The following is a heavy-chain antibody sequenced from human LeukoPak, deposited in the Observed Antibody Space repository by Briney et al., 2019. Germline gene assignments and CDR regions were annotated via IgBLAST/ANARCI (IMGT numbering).Heavy chain of an antibody. CDR3: AKSWFQD. CDR2: ISGTGGSA. D-gene: IGHD3-22*01. J-gene: IGHJ3*01. CDR1: GFNFSSYA. Sequence: GGSLRLSCAASGFNFSSYAMSWVRQAPGKGLEWVSTISGTGGSAYYADSVKGRFTVSRDNAKNTLSLQLNSLRAEDTAVYYCAKSWFQDWGQGTMVTVSS. V-gene: IGHV3-23*01.